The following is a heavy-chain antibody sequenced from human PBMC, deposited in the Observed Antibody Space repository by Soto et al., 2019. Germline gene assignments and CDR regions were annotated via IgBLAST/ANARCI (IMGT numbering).Heavy chain of an antibody. Sequence: QVQLEQSGAEVKRPGASVKVSCKASGYSFTTFGLNCVRQAPGQGLEWMGWISGYNGQTIYAQKVQGRVTMTTDTSTSTAYSDLSRLRSDVTAVYYCEREIAEWLSETDTYSYIHVSGTGTSVTVSS. CDR1: GYSFTTFG. J-gene: IGHJ6*03. V-gene: IGHV1-18*01. CDR2: ISGYNGQT. D-gene: IGHD3-3*01. CDR3: EREIAEWLSETDTYSYIHV.